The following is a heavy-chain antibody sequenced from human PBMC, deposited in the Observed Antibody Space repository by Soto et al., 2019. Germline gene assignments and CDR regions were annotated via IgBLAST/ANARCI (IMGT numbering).Heavy chain of an antibody. CDR2: ISTFNGNA. Sequence: ASVKVSCKASGYTFSSNGVSWVRQAPGQGLEWMGWISTFNGNAHYAQKFQGRVTMTTDTSTNTAYMELTSLSSDDTAVYYCARLHGYSSGWYDDWGQGTLVTVSS. J-gene: IGHJ5*02. D-gene: IGHD6-19*01. CDR3: ARLHGYSSGWYDD. CDR1: GYTFSSNG. V-gene: IGHV1-18*04.